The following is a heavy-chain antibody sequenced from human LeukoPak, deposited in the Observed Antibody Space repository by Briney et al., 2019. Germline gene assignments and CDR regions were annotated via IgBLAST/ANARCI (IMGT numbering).Heavy chain of an antibody. Sequence: SVKVSCKASGGTFSSYTISWVRQAPGQGLEWMGRIIPILGIANYAQKLQGRVTMTTDTSTSTAYMELRSLRSDDTAVYYCARGFGYCSSTSCYEGWFDPWGQGTLVTVSS. CDR3: ARGFGYCSSTSCYEGWFDP. CDR1: GGTFSSYT. D-gene: IGHD2-2*01. V-gene: IGHV1-69*02. CDR2: IIPILGIA. J-gene: IGHJ5*02.